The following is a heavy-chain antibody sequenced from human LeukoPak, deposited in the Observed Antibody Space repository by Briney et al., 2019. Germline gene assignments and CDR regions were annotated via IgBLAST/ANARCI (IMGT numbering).Heavy chain of an antibody. CDR3: ARGQFWSGYSI. D-gene: IGHD3-3*02. J-gene: IGHJ4*02. V-gene: IGHV4-59*08. CDR2: IYNRGST. Sequence: SETLSLTCTVSGGSISSYHWSWIRQPPGKGLEWVGYIYNRGSTNYDPSLKSRVTISVDTSKNQFSLKLSSVTAADTAVYCCARGQFWSGYSIWGQGTLVTVSS. CDR1: GGSISSYH.